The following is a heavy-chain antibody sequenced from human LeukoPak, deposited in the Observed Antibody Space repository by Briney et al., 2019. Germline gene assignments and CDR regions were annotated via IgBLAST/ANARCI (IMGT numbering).Heavy chain of an antibody. D-gene: IGHD1-7*01. V-gene: IGHV4-61*02. CDR1: GGSISSGSYY. CDR2: IYTSGST. Sequence: SETLSLTCTVSGGSISSGSYYWSWIRPPAGKGLEWIGRIYTSGSTNYNPSLKSRVTISVDTSKNQFSLKLSSVTAADTAVYYCAREPNNRSTGTTWGQGTLVTVSS. J-gene: IGHJ4*02. CDR3: AREPNNRSTGTT.